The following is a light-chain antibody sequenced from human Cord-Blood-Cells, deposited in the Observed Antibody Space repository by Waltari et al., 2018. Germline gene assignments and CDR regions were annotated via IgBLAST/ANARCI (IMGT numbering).Light chain of an antibody. CDR3: QQYYSTPFT. V-gene: IGKV4-1*01. J-gene: IGKJ3*01. CDR1: QSVLSSSNNKNY. Sequence: DIVMTQSPDSLAVSLGERATINCKSSQSVLSSSNNKNYLAWYQQKPGQPPKRLIYWASTRESGVPDRFSGSGSGTDFTLTISSLQAEDVVVYYCQQYYSTPFTFGPGTKVDIK. CDR2: WAS.